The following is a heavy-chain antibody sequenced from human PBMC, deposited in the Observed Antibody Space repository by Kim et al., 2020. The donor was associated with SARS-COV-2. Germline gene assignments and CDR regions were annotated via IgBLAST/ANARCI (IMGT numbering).Heavy chain of an antibody. CDR2: IYYSGST. J-gene: IGHJ4*02. V-gene: IGHV4-59*01. CDR3: ARGVRYFDY. Sequence: SETLSLTCTVSGGSISSYYWSWIRQPPGKGLEWIGYIYYSGSTNYNPSLKSRVTISVDTSKNQFSLKLSSVTAADTAVYYCARGVRYFDYWGQGTLVTVSS. CDR1: GGSISSYY.